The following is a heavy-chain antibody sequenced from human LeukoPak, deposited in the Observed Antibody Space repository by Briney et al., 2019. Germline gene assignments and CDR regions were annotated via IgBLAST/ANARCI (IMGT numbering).Heavy chain of an antibody. D-gene: IGHD3-22*01. CDR1: GGSFSSSTYY. Sequence: PSETLSLTCSVSGGSFSSSTYYWGWIRQPPGKGLEWIGSVHYSGSTYYNQSLKSRVTISVDTSKNQFSLKLTSVTAADTAVYYCARQYYVSSGYYPWYFDYWGQGTLVTVSS. CDR2: VHYSGST. V-gene: IGHV4-39*01. CDR3: ARQYYVSSGYYPWYFDY. J-gene: IGHJ4*02.